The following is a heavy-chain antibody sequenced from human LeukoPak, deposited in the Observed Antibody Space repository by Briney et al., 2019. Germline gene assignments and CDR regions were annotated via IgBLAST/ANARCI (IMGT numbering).Heavy chain of an antibody. Sequence: PGGSLRLSCAASGFTFSSYSMNWVRQAPGKGLEWVSSISSSSSYIYYADSVKCRFTISRDNAKNSLYLQMNSLRAEDTAVYYCARDADNYYDSSGYWNWFDPWGQGTLVTVSS. D-gene: IGHD3-22*01. CDR1: GFTFSSYS. CDR2: ISSSSSYI. CDR3: ARDADNYYDSSGYWNWFDP. J-gene: IGHJ5*02. V-gene: IGHV3-21*01.